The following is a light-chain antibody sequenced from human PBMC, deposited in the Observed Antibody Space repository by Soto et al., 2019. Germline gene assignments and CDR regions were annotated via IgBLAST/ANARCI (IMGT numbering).Light chain of an antibody. Sequence: LSCWASQGVSSYLAWYQQKPGQAPRLLISDASTRATDIPDRFSGSGSGTDFTLTISSLQSSDLAVYYCLQYSTWPPLYTFGQGTKLEIK. CDR2: DAS. V-gene: IGKV3-15*01. CDR3: LQYSTWPPLYT. J-gene: IGKJ2*01. CDR1: QGVSSY.